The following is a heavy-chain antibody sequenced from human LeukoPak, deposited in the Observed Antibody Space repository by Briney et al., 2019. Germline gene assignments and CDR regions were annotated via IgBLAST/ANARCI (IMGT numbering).Heavy chain of an antibody. CDR1: GFTVSSNY. V-gene: IGHV4-59*10. D-gene: IGHD6-19*01. CDR3: AKGAGPPWFDP. Sequence: GSLRLSCAASGFTVSSNYMSWVRQAPGKGLEWIGRISTSGSTNYNPSLNSRVTMSVHTSKNHFSLKLSSVTAADTAVYYCAKGAGPPWFDPWGQGTLVTVSS. CDR2: ISTSGST. J-gene: IGHJ5*02.